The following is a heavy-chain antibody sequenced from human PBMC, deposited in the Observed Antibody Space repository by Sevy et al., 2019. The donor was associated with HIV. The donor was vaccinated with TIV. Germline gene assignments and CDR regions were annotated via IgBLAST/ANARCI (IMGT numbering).Heavy chain of an antibody. J-gene: IGHJ6*02. CDR3: ARGRKTTEEWLEELDYYYGLEV. D-gene: IGHD2-8*01. CDR2: VRNDGSNK. Sequence: GGSLRLSCAASGFSLTTSDMHWVRQAPGKGLEWVAYVRNDGSNKYYADSVRDRFTISRDSPKNTLYLQMNSLRDKDTAIYYCARGRKTTEEWLEELDYYYGLEVWGQGTTVTVSS. V-gene: IGHV3-30*02. CDR1: GFSLTTSD.